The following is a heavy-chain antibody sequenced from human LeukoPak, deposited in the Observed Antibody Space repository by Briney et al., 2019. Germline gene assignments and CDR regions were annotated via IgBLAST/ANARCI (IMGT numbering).Heavy chain of an antibody. CDR2: ISGGSSTI. CDR1: GFTFSSSS. J-gene: IGHJ4*02. CDR3: ARDYGYSSSFDY. Sequence: GGSLRLSCAAFGFTFSSSSMNWVRQAPGKGLEWASYISGGSSTIHYADSVKGRFTISRDNAKNSLYLQMNSLRDEDTALYYCARDYGYSSSFDYWGQGTLVTVPS. V-gene: IGHV3-48*02. D-gene: IGHD6-13*01.